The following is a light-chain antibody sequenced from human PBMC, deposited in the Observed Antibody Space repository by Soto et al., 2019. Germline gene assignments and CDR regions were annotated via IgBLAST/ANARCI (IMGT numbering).Light chain of an antibody. J-gene: IGLJ1*01. Sequence: QSVLTQPPSASGTPGQRVTISCSGSPSDIGRNAVIWYQQLPGAAPKLLVFGNNQRPSGVPDRFSGSKSGTSASLAISNLQSEDEADYYCSSYTSSSTLFGTGTKLTVL. CDR3: SSYTSSSTL. V-gene: IGLV1-44*01. CDR1: PSDIGRNA. CDR2: GNN.